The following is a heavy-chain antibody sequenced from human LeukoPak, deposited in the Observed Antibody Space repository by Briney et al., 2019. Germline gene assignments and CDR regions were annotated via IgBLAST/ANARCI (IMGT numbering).Heavy chain of an antibody. V-gene: IGHV1-2*02. CDR1: GYTFTGYY. CDR3: ARAQDYYGSGSYYYLYAMDV. Sequence: GASVKVSCKASGYTFTGYYVHWVRQAPGQGLEWMGWINPNSGATNYAQKFQGRVTMTRDTSISTAYMELSRLRSDDTAVYYCARAQDYYGSGSYYYLYAMDVWGQGTTVTVSS. D-gene: IGHD3-10*01. J-gene: IGHJ6*02. CDR2: INPNSGAT.